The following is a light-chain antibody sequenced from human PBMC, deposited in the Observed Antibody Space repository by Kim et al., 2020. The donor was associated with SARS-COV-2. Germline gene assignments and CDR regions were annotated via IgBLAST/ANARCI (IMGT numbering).Light chain of an antibody. J-gene: IGLJ2*01. CDR3: AAWDDSLKSRV. CDR2: WNN. CDR1: RSYIGSIY. Sequence: TSCSGSRSYIGSIYVYLYQQRPRTAPKLFIYWNNQRPSGVPDRLAGSKLGTAASLDISGLRSEDEADYYCAAWDDSLKSRVFGGGTQLTVL. V-gene: IGLV1-47*01.